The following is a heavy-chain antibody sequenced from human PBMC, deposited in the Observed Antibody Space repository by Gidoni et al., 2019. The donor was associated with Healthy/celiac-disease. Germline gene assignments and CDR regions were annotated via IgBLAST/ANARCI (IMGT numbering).Heavy chain of an antibody. CDR1: GGTFSSYT. J-gene: IGHJ6*02. V-gene: IGHV1-69*08. CDR3: AREAGTTGYYYYGMDV. D-gene: IGHD1-7*01. CDR2: IIPILGIA. Sequence: QVQLAQSGAAVNNPGSSLKVFCTASGGTFSSYTISWVRQAPGQGLEWMGRIIPILGIANYAQKFQGRVTITADKSTSTAYMELSSLRSEDTAVYYCAREAGTTGYYYYGMDVWGQGTTVTVSS.